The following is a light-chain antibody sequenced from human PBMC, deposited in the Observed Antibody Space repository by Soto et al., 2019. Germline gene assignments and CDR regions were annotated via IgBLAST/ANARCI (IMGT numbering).Light chain of an antibody. Sequence: QSVLTQPPSASGTPGQRVTISCSGSSSNIGSNYVYWYQQLPGTAPKLLIYRNNQRPSGVPDRFSGSKSGTSASLGISGLRSEDEADYYCAAWDASLSGYVFGTGTKVTVL. CDR2: RNN. J-gene: IGLJ1*01. V-gene: IGLV1-47*01. CDR3: AAWDASLSGYV. CDR1: SSNIGSNY.